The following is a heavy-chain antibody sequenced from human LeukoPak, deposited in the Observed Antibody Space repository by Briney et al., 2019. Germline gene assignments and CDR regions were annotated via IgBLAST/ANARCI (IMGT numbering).Heavy chain of an antibody. D-gene: IGHD6-13*01. CDR3: AKDRETTASGMFDS. V-gene: IGHV3-30*18. CDR2: ISEDGSNI. J-gene: IGHJ4*02. CDR1: GFTFRNYG. Sequence: GGSLRLSCAASGFTFRNYGMHCLRQAPGKGLEWVAVISEDGSNIHYADSVRGRFTISRDNSNNTLHLQMNSLRAEDTAIYYCAKDRETTASGMFDSWGQGTLVTVSS.